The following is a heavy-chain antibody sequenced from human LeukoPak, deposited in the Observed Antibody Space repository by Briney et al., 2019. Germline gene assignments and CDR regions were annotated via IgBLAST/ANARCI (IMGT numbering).Heavy chain of an antibody. CDR2: INHSGST. D-gene: IGHD3-22*01. Sequence: PSETLSLTCTVYGKSFSGYYWTCIRQSPGKGLEWIGEINHSGSTNYNPSLKSRVSISIDTSKNQFSLKLSSMTATDTAVYHCARGTHYYDSGGYGYFDYWGQGTLVTVSS. J-gene: IGHJ4*02. CDR1: GKSFSGYY. CDR3: ARGTHYYDSGGYGYFDY. V-gene: IGHV4-34*01.